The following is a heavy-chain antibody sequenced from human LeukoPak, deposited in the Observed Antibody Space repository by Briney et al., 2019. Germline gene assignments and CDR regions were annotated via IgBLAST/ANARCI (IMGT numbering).Heavy chain of an antibody. Sequence: YPGGSLRLSCAASGFTFSSYAMSWVRQAPGKGLEWVANIKQDGSEKYYVDSVKGRFTISRDNAKNSLYLQMNSLRAEDTAVYYCARDRKLVEDYWGQGTLVTVSS. J-gene: IGHJ4*02. D-gene: IGHD6-6*01. V-gene: IGHV3-7*01. CDR2: IKQDGSEK. CDR3: ARDRKLVEDY. CDR1: GFTFSSYA.